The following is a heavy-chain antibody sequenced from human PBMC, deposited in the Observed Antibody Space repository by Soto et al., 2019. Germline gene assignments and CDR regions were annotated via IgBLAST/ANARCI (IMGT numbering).Heavy chain of an antibody. Sequence: QVQLVESGGGVVQPGRSLRLSCAVSGFSFSACAMHWVRQAPGKGLESVAVISHDGNSKDYADSVKGRFTISRDNSENTLYLQMNSLRREDTAVYYCAKSAHDHYFDCLSPYYWGQGILVTVSS. CDR3: AKSAHDHYFDCLSPYY. V-gene: IGHV3-30*18. J-gene: IGHJ4*02. CDR2: ISHDGNSK. CDR1: GFSFSACA. D-gene: IGHD3-9*01.